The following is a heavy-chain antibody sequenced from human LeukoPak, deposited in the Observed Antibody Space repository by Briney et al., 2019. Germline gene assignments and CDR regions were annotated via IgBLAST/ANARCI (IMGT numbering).Heavy chain of an antibody. J-gene: IGHJ4*02. V-gene: IGHV1-2*02. CDR2: INPSGGGT. D-gene: IGHD3-16*01. CDR1: GYTFTSYY. CDR3: AREGEELGTFFYY. Sequence: ASVKVSCKASGYTFTSYYMHWVRQAPGQGLEWMGIINPSGGGTNYAQKFQGRVTMTRDTSISTAYMELSRLRSDDTAVYYCAREGEELGTFFYYWGQGTLVTVSS.